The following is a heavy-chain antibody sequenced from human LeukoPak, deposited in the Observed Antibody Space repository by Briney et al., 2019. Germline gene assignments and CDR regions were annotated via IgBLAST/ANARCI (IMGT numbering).Heavy chain of an antibody. J-gene: IGHJ4*02. V-gene: IGHV3-23*01. CDR2: ISGSGGST. CDR1: GFTFSSYA. D-gene: IGHD6-13*01. Sequence: GGSLRLSCAASGFTFSSYAMSWVRQAPGKGLEWVSAISGSGGSTYYADSVKGRFTISRDNSKNTLYLQMNSLRAEDTAVYYWPKNQAAAPPFDYGGQGTRVTFSS. CDR3: PKNQAAAPPFDY.